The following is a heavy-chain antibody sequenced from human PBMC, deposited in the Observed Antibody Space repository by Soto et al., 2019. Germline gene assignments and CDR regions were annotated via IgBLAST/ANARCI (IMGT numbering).Heavy chain of an antibody. CDR2: LSGSGVYT. D-gene: IGHD2-2*02. V-gene: IGHV3-21*01. J-gene: IGHJ6*02. Sequence: PGGSLRLSCVVSGFIFSSSSMSWVRQAPGKGLEWVSGLSGSGVYTYYADSVKGRFTISRDNAKKSLYLQMNSLRAEDTAVYYCARDGTSNSWYSTDVWGQGTTVTVSS. CDR1: GFIFSSSS. CDR3: ARDGTSNSWYSTDV.